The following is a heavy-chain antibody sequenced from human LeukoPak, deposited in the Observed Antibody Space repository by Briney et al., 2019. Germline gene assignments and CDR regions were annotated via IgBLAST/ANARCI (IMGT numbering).Heavy chain of an antibody. Sequence: SEILSLTCTVSGGSINSYYWSWIRQPPGKGLEWIGDFYYSGSTNYNPSLKSRVNISVNTSKNQFSLELSSVTAADTAVYSCARELKVGNTGYYFDYWGRGALVTVSS. V-gene: IGHV4-59*01. J-gene: IGHJ4*02. CDR3: ARELKVGNTGYYFDY. CDR1: GGSINSYY. CDR2: FYYSGST. D-gene: IGHD2/OR15-2a*01.